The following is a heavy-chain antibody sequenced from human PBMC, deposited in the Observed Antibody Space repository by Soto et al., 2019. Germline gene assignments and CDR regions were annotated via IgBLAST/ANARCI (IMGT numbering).Heavy chain of an antibody. CDR3: ARAHAPTLPFDS. J-gene: IGHJ4*01. CDR1: GGSIRNVY. D-gene: IGHD2-15*01. Sequence: ASETLSLTCTVSGGSIRNVYWSWIRQAPGKGLEWIGFIFHSGNAKYNPSLKSRVTISVDTSKNQFSLSLGSVTAADTAVYFCARAHAPTLPFDSWGQGTLVTVSS. V-gene: IGHV4-59*01. CDR2: IFHSGNA.